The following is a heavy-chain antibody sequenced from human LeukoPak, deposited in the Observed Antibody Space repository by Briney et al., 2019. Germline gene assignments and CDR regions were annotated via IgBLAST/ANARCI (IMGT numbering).Heavy chain of an antibody. D-gene: IGHD6-19*01. CDR3: ARSSVAGTWEEFDY. CDR2: IYYSGST. V-gene: IGHV4-31*03. Sequence: ASETLSLTCTVSGGSISSGGYYWSAIGQHPGKGLGWNGYIYYSGSTYYTLSLKSRVTLSVDPSKHQFSLTLSSVTAADTAVYYCARSSVAGTWEEFDYWGQGTLVTVSS. CDR1: GGSISSGGYY. J-gene: IGHJ4*02.